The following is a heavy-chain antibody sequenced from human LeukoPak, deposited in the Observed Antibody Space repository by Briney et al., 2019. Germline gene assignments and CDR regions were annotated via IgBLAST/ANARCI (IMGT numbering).Heavy chain of an antibody. D-gene: IGHD6-19*01. Sequence: GASVKVSCKASGSTLSSHAISWVRQAPGQGLEWMGGIIPIFGTANYAQKFQGRVTITADESTSTAYMELSSLRSEDTAVYYCARGNGSSGFSYYGMDVWGQGTTVTVSS. CDR3: ARGNGSSGFSYYGMDV. CDR2: IIPIFGTA. V-gene: IGHV1-69*01. CDR1: GSTLSSHA. J-gene: IGHJ6*02.